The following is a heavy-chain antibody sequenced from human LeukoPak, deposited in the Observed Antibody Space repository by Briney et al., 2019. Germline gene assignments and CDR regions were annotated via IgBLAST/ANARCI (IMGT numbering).Heavy chain of an antibody. V-gene: IGHV3-23*01. CDR3: AKRPTFGGVIVPFDY. Sequence: GGSLRLSCAASGFTFSSYAMSWVRQAPGKGLDWVSAISGSGGSTYYADSVKGRFTISRDNSKNTLYLQMNSLRAEDTAVYYCAKRPTFGGVIVPFDYWGQGTLVTVSS. CDR1: GFTFSSYA. J-gene: IGHJ4*02. D-gene: IGHD3-16*02. CDR2: ISGSGGST.